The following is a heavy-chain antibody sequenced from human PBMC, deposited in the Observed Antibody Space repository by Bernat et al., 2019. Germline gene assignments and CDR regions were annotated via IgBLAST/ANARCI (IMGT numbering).Heavy chain of an antibody. CDR3: GRDLSGYDY. CDR1: GFTFSSYS. J-gene: IGHJ4*01. CDR2: ISSSSIYI. V-gene: IGHV3-21*01. Sequence: EVQLVESGGGLVKPGGPLRLSCAASGFTFSSYSMNWVRQAPGKALDWVSSISSSSIYIYYADSAEGRFTISVDNAKSSLYLQMNSLRDAGTDVCYCGRDLSGYDYWGQGTLVTVSS. D-gene: IGHD5-12*01.